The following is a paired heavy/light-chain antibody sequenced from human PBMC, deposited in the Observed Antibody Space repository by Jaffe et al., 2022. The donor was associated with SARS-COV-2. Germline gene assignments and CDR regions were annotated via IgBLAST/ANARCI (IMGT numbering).Heavy chain of an antibody. CDR3: TTVDYAVVIVDNPIDY. D-gene: IGHD3-22*01. Sequence: EVQLVESGGGLVKPGGSLRLSCAASGFTFSNAWMTWVRQAPGKGLEWVGRIKRKIDGGTTDYAAPVKGRFTISRDDSKNTLYLQMNSLKTEDTAVYYCTTVDYAVVIVDNPIDYWGQGTLVTVSS. J-gene: IGHJ4*02. CDR2: IKRKIDGGTT. CDR1: GFTFSNAW. V-gene: IGHV3-15*01.
Light chain of an antibody. V-gene: IGKV4-1*01. CDR1: QSVLLSSNNKNY. J-gene: IGKJ1*01. Sequence: DIVMTQSPDSLAVSLGERATINCKSSQSVLLSSNNKNYLAWYQQKPGQPPKLLIYWASTREYGVPDRFSGSGSGTDFTLTISSLQAEDVAVYYCQQYYGAFAWTFGQGTKVEIK. CDR3: QQYYGAFAWT. CDR2: WAS.